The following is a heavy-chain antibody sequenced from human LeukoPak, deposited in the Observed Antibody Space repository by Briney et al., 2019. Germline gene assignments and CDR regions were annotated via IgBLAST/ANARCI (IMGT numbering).Heavy chain of an antibody. CDR3: ARGDPTVTTTGSGGLDI. CDR1: GFTFRSYW. Sequence: GGSLRLSCAASGFTFRSYWMHWVRLPPGKGLVWVSRIKSDGSSTSYADFVKGRFTISRDNAKNTLYLQMNSLRAEDTAVYYCARGDPTVTTTGSGGLDIWGQGTMVTVSS. CDR2: IKSDGSST. D-gene: IGHD4-17*01. V-gene: IGHV3-74*01. J-gene: IGHJ3*02.